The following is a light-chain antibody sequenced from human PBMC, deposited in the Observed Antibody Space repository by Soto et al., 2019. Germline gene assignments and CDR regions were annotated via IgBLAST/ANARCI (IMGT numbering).Light chain of an antibody. J-gene: IGKJ1*01. CDR3: QQYGRYST. V-gene: IGKV1-5*03. CDR1: QSIDSW. Sequence: DIQMTQSPSTLSASVGDRVTITCRASQSIDSWLAWYQRKPGSAPKLLIYKASTLESGVPSRFSGSGSGTEFTLTINSLQPDDSATYYYQQYGRYSTFGQGTKVEIE. CDR2: KAS.